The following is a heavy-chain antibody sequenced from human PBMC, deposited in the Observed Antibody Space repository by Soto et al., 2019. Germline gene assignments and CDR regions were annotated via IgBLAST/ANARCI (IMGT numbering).Heavy chain of an antibody. CDR1: GGSISSGGYY. D-gene: IGHD1-1*01. J-gene: IGHJ4*02. CDR3: ARDRRTGTVDD. CDR2: IYYSGST. V-gene: IGHV4-31*03. Sequence: SETLSLTCTVSGGSISSGGYYWSWIRQHPGKGLEWIGYIYYSGSTYYNPSLKSRVTISVDTSKNQFSLKLSSVTAADTAVYYCARDRRTGTVDDWGQGTLVTVSS.